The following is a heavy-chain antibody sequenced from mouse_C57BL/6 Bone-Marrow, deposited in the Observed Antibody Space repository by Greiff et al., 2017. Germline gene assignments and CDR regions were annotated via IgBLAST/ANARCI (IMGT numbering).Heavy chain of an antibody. D-gene: IGHD1-1*01. CDR3: ARRRVYYYGSSYENFDV. V-gene: IGHV1-9*01. CDR1: GYTFTGYW. CDR2: ILPGSGST. Sequence: VQLQESGAELMKPGASVKLSCKATGYTFTGYWIEWVKQRPGHGLEWIGEILPGSGSTNYNEKFKGKATFTADTSSNTAYMQLSSLTTEDSAIYYCARRRVYYYGSSYENFDVWGTGTTVTVSS. J-gene: IGHJ1*03.